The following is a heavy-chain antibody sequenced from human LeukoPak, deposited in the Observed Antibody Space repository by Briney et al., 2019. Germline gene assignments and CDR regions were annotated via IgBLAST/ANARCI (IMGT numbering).Heavy chain of an antibody. V-gene: IGHV3-21*01. J-gene: IGHJ6*04. CDR3: ARVRYDYYYGMDV. CDR1: GFTFSTYS. Sequence: GGSLRLPCAASGFTFSTYSMNWVRQAPGKGLEWVSSISSSSSYIYYADSVKGRFTISRDNAKNSLYLQMNSLRAEDTAVYYCARVRYDYYYGMDVWGKGTTVTVSS. CDR2: ISSSSSYI.